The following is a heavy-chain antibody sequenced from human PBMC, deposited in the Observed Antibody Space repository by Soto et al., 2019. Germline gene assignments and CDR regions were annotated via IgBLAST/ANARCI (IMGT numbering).Heavy chain of an antibody. D-gene: IGHD6-19*01. J-gene: IGHJ6*02. V-gene: IGHV3-30*18. Sequence: QVQLVESGGGVVQPGRSLRLSCAASGFTFSSYGMHWVRQAPGKGLEWVAVISYDGSNKYYVDSVKGRFTISRDNSKNTLYLQMTSLRVEDTAVYYCAKDLASSGWFYYYYYGMDVWGQGTTVTVSS. CDR3: AKDLASSGWFYYYYYGMDV. CDR1: GFTFSSYG. CDR2: ISYDGSNK.